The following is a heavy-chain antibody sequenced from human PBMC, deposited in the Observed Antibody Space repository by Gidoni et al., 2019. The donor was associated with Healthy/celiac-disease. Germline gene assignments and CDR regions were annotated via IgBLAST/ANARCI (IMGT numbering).Heavy chain of an antibody. CDR3: ARVAYDFWSGYTVYYYYGMDV. J-gene: IGHJ6*02. CDR2: IIPIFGTA. CDR1: GGTFSSYA. D-gene: IGHD3-3*01. Sequence: QVQLVQSGAEVKKPGSSVQVSCKASGGTFSSYAISWVRQAPGQGLEWMGGIIPIFGTANYVQKFQGRVTITADESTSTAYMELSSLRSEDTAVYYCARVAYDFWSGYTVYYYYGMDVWGQGTTVTVSS. V-gene: IGHV1-69*01.